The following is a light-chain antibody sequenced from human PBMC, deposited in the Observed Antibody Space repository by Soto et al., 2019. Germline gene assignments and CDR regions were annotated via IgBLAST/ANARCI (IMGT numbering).Light chain of an antibody. J-gene: IGKJ1*01. V-gene: IGKV3-20*01. CDR1: QSVSSNF. CDR2: GAS. CDR3: QQYGTSPPT. Sequence: EIVLTQSPGTLSLSPGERAALSCTASQSVSSNFLAWYQRKPGQAPRLLIYGASYRATDIPYRFSGSGSGTDFTLTISRLEPEDLAVYHCQQYGTSPPTFGQGTKVEI.